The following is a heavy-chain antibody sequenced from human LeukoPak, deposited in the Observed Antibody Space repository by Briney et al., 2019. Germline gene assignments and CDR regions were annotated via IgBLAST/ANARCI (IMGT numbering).Heavy chain of an antibody. CDR1: GGTFSSYA. V-gene: IGHV1-69*13. Sequence: ASVKVSCKASGGTFSSYAISWVRQAPGQGLEWMGGIIPIFGTANYAQEFQGRVTITADESTSTAYMELSSLRSEDTAVYYCARVGAKPYCGGDCLNWFDPWGQGTLVTVSS. D-gene: IGHD2-21*02. CDR3: ARVGAKPYCGGDCLNWFDP. J-gene: IGHJ5*02. CDR2: IIPIFGTA.